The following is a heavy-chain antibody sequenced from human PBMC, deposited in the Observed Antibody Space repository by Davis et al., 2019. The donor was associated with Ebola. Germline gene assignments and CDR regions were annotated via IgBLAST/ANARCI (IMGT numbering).Heavy chain of an antibody. CDR2: IWRDGSYK. Sequence: GGSLRLSCAASGFTFSDYGIHWVRQAPGKGLEWVAVIWRDGSYKYYADSVKGRFTISRDNSKNTLYLQMNSLRAEDTAVYYCARRGDLDYWGQGTLVTVSS. CDR3: ARRGDLDY. CDR1: GFTFSDYG. J-gene: IGHJ4*02. V-gene: IGHV3-33*01.